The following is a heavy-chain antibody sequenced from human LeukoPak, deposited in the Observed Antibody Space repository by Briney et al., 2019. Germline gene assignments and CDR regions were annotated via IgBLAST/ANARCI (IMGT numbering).Heavy chain of an antibody. CDR3: ARDRTGSYYQSPPYYFDY. V-gene: IGHV3-7*03. Sequence: GGSLRLSCAASGFSFSNYWMSWVRQAPGKGLEWVANIKEDGSEKYYVDSVKGRFTISRDNAKNSLYLQMNSLRAEDTAVYYCARDRTGSYYQSPPYYFDYWGQGTLVTVSP. D-gene: IGHD1-26*01. J-gene: IGHJ4*02. CDR2: IKEDGSEK. CDR1: GFSFSNYW.